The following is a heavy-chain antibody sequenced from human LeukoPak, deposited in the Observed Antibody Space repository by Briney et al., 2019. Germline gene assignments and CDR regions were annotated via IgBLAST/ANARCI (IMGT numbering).Heavy chain of an antibody. CDR1: GGSISSSSYY. J-gene: IGHJ4*02. D-gene: IGHD6-13*01. CDR3: ARGGYSSPIN. V-gene: IGHV4-39*07. CDR2: IYYSGST. Sequence: SETLSLTCTVSGGSISSSSYYWGWIRQPPGKGLEWIGSIYYSGSTYYNPSLKSRVTISVDTSKNQFSLKLSSVTAADTAVYYCARGGYSSPINWGQGTLVTVSS.